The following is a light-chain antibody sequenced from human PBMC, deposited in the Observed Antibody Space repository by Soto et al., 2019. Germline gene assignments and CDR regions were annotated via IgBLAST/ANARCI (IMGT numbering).Light chain of an antibody. V-gene: IGLV2-14*01. Sequence: QSALTQPASVSGSPGQSITISCTGTSSDVGGYDYVSWFQQHPGRAPKLLIYEVINRPSGVSTRFSGSKSANTASLTISGLQAEDEADFYCSSFTSSSTWVFGGGTKLTVL. J-gene: IGLJ3*02. CDR2: EVI. CDR3: SSFTSSSTWV. CDR1: SSDVGGYDY.